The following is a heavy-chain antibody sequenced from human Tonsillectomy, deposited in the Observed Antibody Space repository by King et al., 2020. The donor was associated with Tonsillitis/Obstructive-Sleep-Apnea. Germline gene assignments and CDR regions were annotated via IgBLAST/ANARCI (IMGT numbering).Heavy chain of an antibody. V-gene: IGHV3-23*04. D-gene: IGHD6-19*01. CDR3: ARGLPSDHYNSGGPH. Sequence: VQLVESGGGLVQPGGSLRLSCAASGFTFRSYAMSWVRQAPGKGLEWVSAISGSGGSTYYADSVKGRFTISRDNSKNTLCMQMNSLRAEDTALYYCARGLPSDHYNSGGPHWGQGXLVTVSS. J-gene: IGHJ4*02. CDR2: ISGSGGST. CDR1: GFTFRSYA.